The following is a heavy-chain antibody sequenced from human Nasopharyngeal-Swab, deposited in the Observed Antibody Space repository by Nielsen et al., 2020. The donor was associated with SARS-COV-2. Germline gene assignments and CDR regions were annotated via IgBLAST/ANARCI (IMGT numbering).Heavy chain of an antibody. CDR2: MNPNSGGT. CDR1: GYTFTGYY. Sequence: ASVKVSCKASGYTFTGYYMHWVRQAPGQGLEWMGRMNPNSGGTNYAQKFQGRVTMTRDTSISTAYMELSRLRSDDTAVYYCARGDWWQWLVPDYYYGMDVWGQGTTVTVSS. V-gene: IGHV1-2*06. D-gene: IGHD6-19*01. CDR3: ARGDWWQWLVPDYYYGMDV. J-gene: IGHJ6*02.